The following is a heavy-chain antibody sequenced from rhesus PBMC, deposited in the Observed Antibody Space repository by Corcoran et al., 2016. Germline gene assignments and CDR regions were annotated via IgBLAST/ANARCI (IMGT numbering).Heavy chain of an antibody. J-gene: IGHJ4*01. Sequence: QVQLQESGPAVVNPSETLSLTCAVSGGSISSSNWWSWIRQSQGKGLEWIGGIYGSGGSPEYNPSRKSRVTISIDTSKNQFSLELSSVTAADTAVYYCARQVRELLYFDYWGQGVLVTVSS. CDR1: GGSISSSNW. CDR3: ARQVRELLYFDY. D-gene: IGHD1-44*02. V-gene: IGHV4-93*02. CDR2: IYGSGGSP.